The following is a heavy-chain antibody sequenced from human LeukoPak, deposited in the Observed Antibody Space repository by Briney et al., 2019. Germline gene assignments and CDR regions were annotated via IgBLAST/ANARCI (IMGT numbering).Heavy chain of an antibody. D-gene: IGHD2-2*01. CDR1: GFTFSSYA. V-gene: IGHV3-23*01. CDR2: ISCSGGST. CDR3: AKDRGYCSSTSCYSVCFFDY. J-gene: IGHJ4*02. Sequence: GGSLRLSCAASGFTFSSYAMSWVRQAPGKGLEWVSAISCSGGSTYYADSVRGRFTIPRDNSKNTLYLQMNSLRAEDTAVYYCAKDRGYCSSTSCYSVCFFDYWGQGTLVTVSS.